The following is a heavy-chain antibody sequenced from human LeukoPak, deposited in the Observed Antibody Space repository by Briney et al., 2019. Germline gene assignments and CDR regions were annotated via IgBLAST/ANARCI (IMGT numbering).Heavy chain of an antibody. D-gene: IGHD3-3*01. CDR1: GFTFSSYA. J-gene: IGHJ4*02. Sequence: GGSLRLSCAASGFTFSSYAMSWVRQAPGKGLEWVSAISGSGGSTYYADSVKGRFTISRDNSKNTLYLQMNSLRAEDTAVYYCAKVFSYYDFWSYFDYWGQQTLVTVSS. V-gene: IGHV3-23*01. CDR3: AKVFSYYDFWSYFDY. CDR2: ISGSGGST.